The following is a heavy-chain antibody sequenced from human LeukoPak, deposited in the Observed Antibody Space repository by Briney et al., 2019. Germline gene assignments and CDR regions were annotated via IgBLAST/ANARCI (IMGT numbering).Heavy chain of an antibody. J-gene: IGHJ6*04. CDR1: GFTFSSYE. Sequence: RPGGSLRLSCAASGFTFSSYEMNWVRQAPGKGLEWVSYISSSGSTIYYADSVKGRFTISRDNAKNSLYLQMDSLRAEDTAVYYCAELGITMIGGVWGKGTTVTVSS. CDR3: AELGITMIGGV. V-gene: IGHV3-48*03. D-gene: IGHD3-10*02. CDR2: ISSSGSTI.